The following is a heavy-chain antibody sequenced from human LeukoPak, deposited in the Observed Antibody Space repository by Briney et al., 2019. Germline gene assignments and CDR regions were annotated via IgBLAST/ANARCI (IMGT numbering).Heavy chain of an antibody. CDR3: AELGITMIGGV. CDR1: GFTFSSYE. Sequence: GGSLRLSCAASGFTFSSYEMNWVRQAPGKGLEWVSYISSSGGTIYYADSVKGRFTISRDNAKDSLYLQMNSLRAEDTAVYYCAELGITMIGGVWGKGTTVTISS. V-gene: IGHV3-48*03. D-gene: IGHD3-10*02. CDR2: ISSSGGTI. J-gene: IGHJ6*04.